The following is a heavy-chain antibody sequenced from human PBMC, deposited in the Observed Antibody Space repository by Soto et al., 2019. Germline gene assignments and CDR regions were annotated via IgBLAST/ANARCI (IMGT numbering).Heavy chain of an antibody. CDR3: ARTSYSSGWYPYYFDY. V-gene: IGHV1-8*01. Sequence: QVQLVQSGAEVKKPGASVKVSCKASGYTFTSYDINWVRQATGQGLEWMGWMNPNSGNTGYAPKLQGRVTMTRNTSISTAYMELSSLRSEDTAVYYCARTSYSSGWYPYYFDYWGQGTLVTVSS. D-gene: IGHD6-19*01. J-gene: IGHJ4*02. CDR1: GYTFTSYD. CDR2: MNPNSGNT.